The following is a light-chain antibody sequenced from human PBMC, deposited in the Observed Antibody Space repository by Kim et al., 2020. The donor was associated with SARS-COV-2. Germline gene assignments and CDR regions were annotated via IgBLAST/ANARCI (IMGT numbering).Light chain of an antibody. CDR1: SGGIDSNE. J-gene: IGLJ3*02. CDR3: QSYDSSNWV. Sequence: GKTVTSSGTRSSGGIDSNEGQWYQQRPGSAPTTVIYEDNQRPTGVPGRFSGSSDSSSNSASLTISGLKTEDEADYYCQSYDSSNWVFGGGTQLTVL. V-gene: IGLV6-57*03. CDR2: EDN.